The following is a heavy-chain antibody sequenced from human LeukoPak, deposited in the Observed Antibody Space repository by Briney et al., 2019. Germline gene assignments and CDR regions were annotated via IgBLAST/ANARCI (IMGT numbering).Heavy chain of an antibody. D-gene: IGHD1-26*01. V-gene: IGHV4-34*01. CDR1: GGSFSGYY. J-gene: IGHJ2*01. Sequence: PETLSLTCAVYGGSFSGYYWSWIRQPPGKGLEWIGEINHSGTTNYNPSLKSRVTISVDTSKNQFSLRLSSVTAADTAVYYCARGRGALYWYFDLWGRGTLVTVSS. CDR2: INHSGTT. CDR3: ARGRGALYWYFDL.